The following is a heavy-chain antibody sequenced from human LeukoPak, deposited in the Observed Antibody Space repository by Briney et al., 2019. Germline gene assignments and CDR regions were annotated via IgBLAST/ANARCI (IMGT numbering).Heavy chain of an antibody. CDR1: GFTFSSYS. CDR3: ARDQTEAITDAFDI. D-gene: IGHD3-10*01. Sequence: GGSLRLFCAASGFTFSSYSMNWVRQAPGKGLEWVSSISSSSSYIYYADSVKGRFTISRDNAKNSLYLQMNSLRAEDTAVYYCARDQTEAITDAFDIWGQGTMVTVSS. CDR2: ISSSSSYI. J-gene: IGHJ3*02. V-gene: IGHV3-21*01.